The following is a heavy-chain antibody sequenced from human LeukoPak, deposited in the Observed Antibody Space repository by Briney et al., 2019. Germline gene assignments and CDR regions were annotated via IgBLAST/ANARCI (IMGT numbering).Heavy chain of an antibody. CDR2: ISAGGATT. V-gene: IGHV3-23*01. D-gene: IGHD1-14*01. J-gene: IGHJ3*01. CDR1: GFSFSSYA. Sequence: PGGSLRLSCAASGFSFSSYAMSWVRQAPGKGLEWVSGISAGGATTHYADSVKGRFTMSRDNSKKKVYLQMNSLRAEDTAIYYCAKGKVNHDGAFDFWGQGTMVTVSS. CDR3: AKGKVNHDGAFDF.